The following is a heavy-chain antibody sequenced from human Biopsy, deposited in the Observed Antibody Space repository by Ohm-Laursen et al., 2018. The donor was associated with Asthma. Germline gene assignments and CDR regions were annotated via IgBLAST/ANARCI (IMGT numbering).Heavy chain of an antibody. Sequence: TQTLTLTISFSGFSLSTSGVGVGWIRQPPGKALDWLALTYWDSDKRYSPSLKTRLTITKDTSNNQVVLTLTNVDPVDTATYYCAHFKMSTSMAFDYWGPGTVVTVSS. V-gene: IGHV2-5*02. CDR1: GFSLSTSGVG. J-gene: IGHJ4*02. CDR3: AHFKMSTSMAFDY. D-gene: IGHD5-24*01. CDR2: TYWDSDK.